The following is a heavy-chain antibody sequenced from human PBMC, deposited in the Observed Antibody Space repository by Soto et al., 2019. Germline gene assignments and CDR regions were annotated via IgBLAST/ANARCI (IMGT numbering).Heavy chain of an antibody. V-gene: IGHV4-30-4*01. Sequence: PSETLSLTCNVSGGSMNHGDYYWSWVRQSPEKGLEWIGYIYVTGTTYYNPSFKSRVTISVDRSRSQFSLRLTSVTADDTAVYFCARRYGSYIWAGNYFVSWGQGSLVTVSS. J-gene: IGHJ4*02. CDR3: ARRYGSYIWAGNYFVS. CDR2: IYVTGTT. CDR1: GGSMNHGDYY. D-gene: IGHD1-26*01.